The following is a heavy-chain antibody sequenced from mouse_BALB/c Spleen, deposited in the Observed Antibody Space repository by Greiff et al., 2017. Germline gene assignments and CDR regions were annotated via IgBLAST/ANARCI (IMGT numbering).Heavy chain of an antibody. CDR3: ARPAWFAY. Sequence: LVESGAELAKPGASVKMSCKASGYTFTSYWMHWVKQRPGQGLEWIGYINPSTGYTEYNQKFKDKATLTADKSSSTAYMQLSSLTSEDSAVYYCARPAWFAYWGQGTLVTVSA. CDR1: GYTFTSYW. V-gene: IGHV1-7*01. CDR2: INPSTGYT. J-gene: IGHJ3*01.